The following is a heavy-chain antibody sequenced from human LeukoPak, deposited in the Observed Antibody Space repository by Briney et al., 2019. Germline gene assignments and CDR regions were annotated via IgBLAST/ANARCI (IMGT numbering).Heavy chain of an antibody. V-gene: IGHV3-7*01. CDR2: INQDGSEE. D-gene: IGHD5-18*01. J-gene: IGHJ4*02. CDR1: GFTFNSFW. CDR3: ARAVYTYVTLYY. Sequence: GGSLRLSCAVSGFTFNSFWMSWVRQAPGKGLEWVANINQDGSEEYYVDSVKGRFTISRDNAKSSLYLQMTSLRAEDPAVYYCARAVYTYVTLYYWSQGTLVTVSS.